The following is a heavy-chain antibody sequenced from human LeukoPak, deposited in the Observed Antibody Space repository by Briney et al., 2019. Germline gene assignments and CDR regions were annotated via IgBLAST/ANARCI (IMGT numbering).Heavy chain of an antibody. J-gene: IGHJ3*02. CDR3: AKDLGSREAFDI. Sequence: GGSLRLSCAASGFTFSSYGMHWVRQAPGKGLEWVAVIWYDGSNKYYADSVKGRFTISRDNSKNTLYLQMNSLRDEDTAVYYCAKDLGSREAFDIWGQGTMVTVSS. CDR2: IWYDGSNK. D-gene: IGHD2-15*01. CDR1: GFTFSSYG. V-gene: IGHV3-33*06.